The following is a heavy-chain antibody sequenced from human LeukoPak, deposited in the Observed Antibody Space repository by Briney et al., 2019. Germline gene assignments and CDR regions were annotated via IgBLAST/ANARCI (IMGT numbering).Heavy chain of an antibody. CDR1: GGSFSGYY. D-gene: IGHD3-3*01. V-gene: IGHV4-34*01. CDR2: INHSGST. Sequence: PSETLSLTCAVYGGSFSGYYWSWIRQPPGKGLEWIGEINHSGSTNYNPSLKSRVTISVDTSKNQFSLKLSSVTAADTVVYYCARGQQAFTIFGVVPQYGMDVWGQGTTVTVSS. CDR3: ARGQQAFTIFGVVPQYGMDV. J-gene: IGHJ6*02.